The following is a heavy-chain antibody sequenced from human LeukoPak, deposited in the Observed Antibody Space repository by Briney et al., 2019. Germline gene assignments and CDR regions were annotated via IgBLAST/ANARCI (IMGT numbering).Heavy chain of an antibody. CDR2: ISAYNGNT. V-gene: IGHV1-18*01. CDR3: ARDLSYSSSWYGSALY. Sequence: ASVKVSCKASGYTFTSYGISWGRQAPGQGREWMVWISAYNGNTNYAQKLQGRVTITTDTSKSTAYMELRSLRSDDTAVYYCARDLSYSSSWYGSALYWGQGTLVTVSS. J-gene: IGHJ4*02. D-gene: IGHD6-13*01. CDR1: GYTFTSYG.